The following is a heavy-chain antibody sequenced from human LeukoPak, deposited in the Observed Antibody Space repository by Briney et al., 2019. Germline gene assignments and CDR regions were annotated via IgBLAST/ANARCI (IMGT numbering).Heavy chain of an antibody. V-gene: IGHV3-7*01. CDR2: VKQDGTEK. D-gene: IGHD6-13*01. CDR1: GFTFIDYG. J-gene: IGHJ4*02. CDR3: ARAGGTSWADY. Sequence: GGSLRLSCEASGFTFIDYGMTWVRQAPGKGLEWVANVKQDGTEKFYVDSVKGQFTISRDNGKNSLYLQMNSLRVEDTAIYYCARAGGTSWADYWGQGTLVAVSS.